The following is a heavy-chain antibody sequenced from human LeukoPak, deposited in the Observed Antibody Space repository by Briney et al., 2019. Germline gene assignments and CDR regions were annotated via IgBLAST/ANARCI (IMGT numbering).Heavy chain of an antibody. J-gene: IGHJ4*02. CDR2: INHSGST. V-gene: IGHV4-34*01. CDR1: GGSFSGYY. Sequence: SETLSLTCAVYGGSFSGYYWSWIRQPPGKGLEWIGEINHSGSTNYNPSLKSRVTISVDMSKNQFSLKLSSVTAADTAVYYCARFLLVATFDYWGQGTLVTVSS. D-gene: IGHD5-12*01. CDR3: ARFLLVATFDY.